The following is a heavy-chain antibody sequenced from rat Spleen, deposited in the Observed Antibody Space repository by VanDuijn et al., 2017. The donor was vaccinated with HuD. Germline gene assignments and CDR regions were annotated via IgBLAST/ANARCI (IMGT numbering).Heavy chain of an antibody. CDR3: TRGSLGSGRLNWFVY. CDR1: GFTFSNYG. J-gene: IGHJ3*01. Sequence: EVQLVESGGGLVQPGRSLKLSCAASGFTFSNYGMAWVCQAPTKGLEWVATISYDGSRTYYRDSVKGRFTISRDNTKNTLYLQMNSLTSADTATYYCTRGSLGSGRLNWFVYWGQGTLVTVSS. CDR2: ISYDGSRT. D-gene: IGHD4-6*01. V-gene: IGHV5-29*01.